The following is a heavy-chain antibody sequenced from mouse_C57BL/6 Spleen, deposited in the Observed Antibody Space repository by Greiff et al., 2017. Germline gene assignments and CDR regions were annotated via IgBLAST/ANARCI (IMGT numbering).Heavy chain of an antibody. Sequence: QVQLKQSGAELMKPGASVKLSCKATGYTFTGYWIEWVKQRPGHGLEWIGEILPGSGSTNYNEKFKGKATFTADTSSNTAYMQLSSLTTEDSAIYYGARGERIGFYPLFDYWGQGTTLTVSS. CDR2: ILPGSGST. CDR1: GYTFTGYW. CDR3: ARGERIGFYPLFDY. D-gene: IGHD6-1*01. V-gene: IGHV1-9*01. J-gene: IGHJ2*01.